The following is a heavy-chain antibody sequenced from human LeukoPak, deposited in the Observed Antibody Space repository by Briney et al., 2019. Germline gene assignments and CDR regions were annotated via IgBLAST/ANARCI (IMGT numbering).Heavy chain of an antibody. CDR3: AREWGGSSGYYYAFDI. Sequence: GRSLRLSCAASGFTFSSYGMHWVRQAPGKGLEWVAFIRYDGSNKYYADSVKGRFTISRDNSKNTLYLQMNSLRGEDTAVYYCAREWGGSSGYYYAFDIWGQGTMVTVSS. D-gene: IGHD3-22*01. J-gene: IGHJ3*02. CDR1: GFTFSSYG. CDR2: IRYDGSNK. V-gene: IGHV3-30*02.